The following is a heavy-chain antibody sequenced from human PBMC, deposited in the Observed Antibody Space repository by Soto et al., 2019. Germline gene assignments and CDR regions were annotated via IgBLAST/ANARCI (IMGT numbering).Heavy chain of an antibody. Sequence: ASVKVSCKASGYTFTSYGISWVRQAPGQGLEWMGWISAYNGNTNYAQKLQVRVTMTTDTSTSTAYMELRSLRSDDTAVYYCARDTPLRYCGGDCYPFPYNWFDPWGQGTLVTVSS. J-gene: IGHJ5*02. D-gene: IGHD2-21*02. CDR3: ARDTPLRYCGGDCYPFPYNWFDP. CDR1: GYTFTSYG. CDR2: ISAYNGNT. V-gene: IGHV1-18*04.